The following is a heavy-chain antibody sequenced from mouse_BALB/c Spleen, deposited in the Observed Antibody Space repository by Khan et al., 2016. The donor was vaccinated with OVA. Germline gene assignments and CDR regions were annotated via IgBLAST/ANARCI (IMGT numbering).Heavy chain of an antibody. J-gene: IGHJ4*01. Sequence: EVMLVESGGGLVKPGGSLKLSCAASGFTFSSYAVSWIRQTPEKRLEWVASINSGGSTYYPDSVKGRFTISRDDARNILYLQMSSLRSEDTAMYYCTRLVDYWGQGTSVTVSS. CDR3: TRLVDY. V-gene: IGHV5-6-5*01. CDR1: GFTFSSYA. CDR2: INSGGST.